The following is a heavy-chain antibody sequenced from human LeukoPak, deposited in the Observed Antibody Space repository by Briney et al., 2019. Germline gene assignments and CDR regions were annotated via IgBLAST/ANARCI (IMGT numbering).Heavy chain of an antibody. Sequence: GGSLRLSCAASGFTVSSNYMSWVRQAPGKGLEWVSSISSASSYIYYADSVKGRFTISRDNAKNSLYLQMNSLRAEDTAVYYCARDEYQLLYLLDYWGQGTLVTVSS. J-gene: IGHJ4*02. CDR1: GFTVSSNY. D-gene: IGHD2-2*02. CDR2: ISSASSYI. V-gene: IGHV3-21*01. CDR3: ARDEYQLLYLLDY.